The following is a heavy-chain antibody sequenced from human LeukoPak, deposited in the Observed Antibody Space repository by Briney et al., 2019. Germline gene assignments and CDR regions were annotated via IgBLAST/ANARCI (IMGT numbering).Heavy chain of an antibody. CDR2: IYSGDTT. Sequence: GGSLRLSCAASGFTVSSNYMSWVRQAPGKGLEWVSIIYSGDTTYYAGSVEGRFTISRDNSKNMVYLQMNSLRAEDTAVYYCARAGWGYDIDYWGQETLVTVSS. J-gene: IGHJ4*02. D-gene: IGHD3-9*01. CDR3: ARAGWGYDIDY. V-gene: IGHV3-53*01. CDR1: GFTVSSNY.